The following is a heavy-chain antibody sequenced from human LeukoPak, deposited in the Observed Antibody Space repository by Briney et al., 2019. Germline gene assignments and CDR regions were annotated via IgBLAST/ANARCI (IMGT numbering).Heavy chain of an antibody. J-gene: IGHJ4*02. Sequence: GGSLRLSCAASGFTFSSYAMNWVRQAPGKGLEWVSGLSGNGGNQYYADSVKGRFTISRDNSENTLYLQMNSLRAEDTAVYYCAKEAMYCRTDTRCHLHWGQGTLVTVSS. D-gene: IGHD2-2*01. V-gene: IGHV3-23*01. CDR3: AKEAMYCRTDTRCHLH. CDR2: LSGNGGNQ. CDR1: GFTFSSYA.